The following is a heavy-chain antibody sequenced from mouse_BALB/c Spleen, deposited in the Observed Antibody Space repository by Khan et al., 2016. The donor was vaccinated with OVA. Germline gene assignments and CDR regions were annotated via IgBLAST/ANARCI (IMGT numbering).Heavy chain of an antibody. V-gene: IGHV1S41*01. CDR3: ARENYYGTTCYAMDY. D-gene: IGHD1-1*01. CDR2: IAPGSGSP. Sequence: DLVKPGASVKLSCKASGYTFTRYWINWIKQRPGQGLEWIGRIAPGSGSPYYNEMFKAKATLTVDTSSRTAYIQLSSLSSEDSAVYFCARENYYGTTCYAMDYWGQGTSVTVSS. J-gene: IGHJ4*01. CDR1: GYTFTRYW.